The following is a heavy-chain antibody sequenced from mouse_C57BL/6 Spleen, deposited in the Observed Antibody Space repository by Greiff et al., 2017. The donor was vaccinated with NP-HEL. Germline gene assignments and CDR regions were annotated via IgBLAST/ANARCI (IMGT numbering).Heavy chain of an antibody. CDR3: ARQLTVVATDAMDY. CDR1: GFTFSDYG. V-gene: IGHV5-15*01. CDR2: ISNLAYSI. D-gene: IGHD1-1*01. J-gene: IGHJ4*01. Sequence: EVQLVESGGGLVQPGGSLKLSCAASGFTFSDYGMAWVRQAPRKGPEWVAFISNLAYSIYYADTVTGRITIARENAKNTLYLEMSSLRSEDTAMYYCARQLTVVATDAMDYWGQGTSVTVSS.